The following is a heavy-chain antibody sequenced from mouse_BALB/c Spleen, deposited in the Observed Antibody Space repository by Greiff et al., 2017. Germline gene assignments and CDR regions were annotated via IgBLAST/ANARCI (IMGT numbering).Heavy chain of an antibody. J-gene: IGHJ1*01. V-gene: IGHV10-1*02. D-gene: IGHD2-4*01. Sequence: EVLLLESGAGLVQPKGSLKLSCAASGFTFNAYAMNWVRQAPGKGLEWVARIRSKSNNYATYYAESVKDRITISRDDSQSLLYLQMNNLKTEDTAMYYCVRRDYDWYFDVWGEGTTVTVSS. CDR3: VRRDYDWYFDV. CDR1: GFTFNAYA. CDR2: IRSKSNNYAT.